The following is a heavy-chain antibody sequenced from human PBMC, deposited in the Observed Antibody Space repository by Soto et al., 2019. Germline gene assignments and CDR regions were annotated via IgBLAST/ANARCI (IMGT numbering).Heavy chain of an antibody. CDR3: ARDLTLSAFDI. CDR1: GFTFSNAW. V-gene: IGHV3-21*01. J-gene: IGHJ3*02. Sequence: GGSLRLSCAASGFTFSNAWINWVRQAPGKGLEWVSSISSSSGYIDYADSVKGRFTISKDNAKNSLYLQMNTLRAEDTALYYCARDLTLSAFDIWGQGTMVTVSS. CDR2: ISSSSGYI.